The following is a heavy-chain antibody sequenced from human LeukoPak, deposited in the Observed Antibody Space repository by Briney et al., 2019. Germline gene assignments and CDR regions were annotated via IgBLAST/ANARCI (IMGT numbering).Heavy chain of an antibody. D-gene: IGHD6-13*01. CDR3: ARAQGGAAGTNWFDP. CDR2: ISYDGSNK. Sequence: GGSLRLSCAASGFTFSGYAMHWVRQAPGKGLEWVAVISYDGSNKYYADSAKGRFTISRDNSKNTLYLQMNSLRAEDTAVYYCARAQGGAAGTNWFDPWGQGTLVTVSS. CDR1: GFTFSGYA. J-gene: IGHJ5*02. V-gene: IGHV3-30-3*01.